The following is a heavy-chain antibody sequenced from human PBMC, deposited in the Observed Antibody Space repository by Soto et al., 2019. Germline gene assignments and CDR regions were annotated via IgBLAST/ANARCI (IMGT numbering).Heavy chain of an antibody. D-gene: IGHD6-13*01. V-gene: IGHV3-21*01. Sequence: GGSLRLSCAASGFTFSSYSMNWVRQAPGKGLEWVSSISSSSYIYYADSVKGRFTISRDNAKNSLYLQMNSLRAEDTAVYYCAREGVIAAAGPWFDPWGQGTLVTVSS. J-gene: IGHJ5*02. CDR3: AREGVIAAAGPWFDP. CDR2: ISSSSYI. CDR1: GFTFSSYS.